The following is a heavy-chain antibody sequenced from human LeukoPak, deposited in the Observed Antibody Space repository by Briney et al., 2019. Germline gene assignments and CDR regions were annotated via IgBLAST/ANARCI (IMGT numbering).Heavy chain of an antibody. CDR3: ARAGSYRGYFDY. V-gene: IGHV4-59*01. CDR2: IYYTGST. CDR1: GGSISSYY. J-gene: IGHJ4*02. Sequence: SETLSLTCTVSGGSISSYYWSWIRQPPGKGLEWIGYIYYTGSTNNTSLKSRVTISVDTSKNQFSLKLSSVTAADTAVYYCARAGSYRGYFDYWGQGTPVTVSS. D-gene: IGHD1-26*01.